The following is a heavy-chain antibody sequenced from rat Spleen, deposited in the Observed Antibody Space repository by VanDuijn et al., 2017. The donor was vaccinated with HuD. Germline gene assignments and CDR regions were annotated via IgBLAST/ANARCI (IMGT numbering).Heavy chain of an antibody. CDR1: GFTFSDYA. V-gene: IGHV5S10*01. Sequence: EVQLVESGGGLVQPGNSLKLSCAASGFTFSDYAMAWVRQSPEKGLEWVATIVFDSSGVYYRDSVKGRFTISRDNAKSTLYLQMDSLRSEDTATYYCTTERYPPFAYWGQGTLVTVSS. D-gene: IGHD1-5*01. CDR3: TTERYPPFAY. CDR2: IVFDSSGV. J-gene: IGHJ3*01.